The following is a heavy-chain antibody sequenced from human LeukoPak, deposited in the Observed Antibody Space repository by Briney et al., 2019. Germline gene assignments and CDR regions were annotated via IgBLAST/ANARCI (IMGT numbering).Heavy chain of an antibody. V-gene: IGHV3-48*03. D-gene: IGHD6-13*01. CDR2: ISSSGSTI. J-gene: IGHJ4*02. CDR3: ARVGAAADVDY. Sequence: GGSLRLSCAASGFTFSSYEMNWVRQAPGKGLEWVSYISSSGSTIYYADSVKGRFTISRDNAKNSLYLQMNSLRAEDTAAYYCARVGAAADVDYWGQGTLVTVSS. CDR1: GFTFSSYE.